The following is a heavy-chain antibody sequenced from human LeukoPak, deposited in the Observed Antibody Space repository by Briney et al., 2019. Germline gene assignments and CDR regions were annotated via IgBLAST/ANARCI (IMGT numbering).Heavy chain of an antibody. V-gene: IGHV3-33*06. CDR1: GFTFSSYG. D-gene: IGHD6-6*01. CDR2: IWYDGSNK. J-gene: IGHJ4*02. CDR3: AKDQSSYSSSFDY. Sequence: PGRSLRLSCAASGFTFSSYGMHWVRQAPGKGLEWVAVIWYDGSNKYYADSVKGRFTISRDNSKNTLYLQMNSLRAEDTAVYYCAKDQSSYSSSFDYWGRGTLVAVSS.